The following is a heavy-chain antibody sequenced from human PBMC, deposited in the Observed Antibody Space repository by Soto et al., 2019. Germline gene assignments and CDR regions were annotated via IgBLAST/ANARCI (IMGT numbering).Heavy chain of an antibody. J-gene: IGHJ4*02. CDR1: GYTFTGYY. Sequence: ASVKVSCKASGYTFTGYYMHWVRQAPGQGLEWMGWINPNSGGTNYAQKFQGRVTMTRDTSISTAYMELSRLRSDDTAVYYCARQDRIVGAKGGEDYWGQGTLVTV. CDR2: INPNSGGT. D-gene: IGHD1-26*01. CDR3: ARQDRIVGAKGGEDY. V-gene: IGHV1-2*02.